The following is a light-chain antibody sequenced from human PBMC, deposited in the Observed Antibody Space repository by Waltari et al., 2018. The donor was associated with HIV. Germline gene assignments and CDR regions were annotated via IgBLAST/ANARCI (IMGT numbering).Light chain of an antibody. CDR3: ATWDSSLSAVV. Sequence: QSLLTQPPSVSAATGQTIIISCSGSTSNIGNNYVSWYQHLPGTAPKVLIYDNYKRPSGIPDRFSGSKSGTSATLAITGLQTGDEADYYCATWDSSLSAVVFGGGTKVTVL. J-gene: IGLJ2*01. V-gene: IGLV1-51*01. CDR2: DNY. CDR1: TSNIGNNY.